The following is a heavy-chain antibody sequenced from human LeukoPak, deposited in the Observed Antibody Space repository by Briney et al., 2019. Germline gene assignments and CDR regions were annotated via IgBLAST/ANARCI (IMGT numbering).Heavy chain of an antibody. D-gene: IGHD3-3*01. Sequence: SQTLSPTCTVSGGSVNSGSYYWTWIRQPAGKGLEWIGRMYTTGSTNYNPSLKSRVTISSDAAENQFSLKLSSVTAADTAMYYCARGVSDFWSPYYYMDVWGKGTTVTVSS. CDR3: ARGVSDFWSPYYYMDV. CDR2: MYTTGST. V-gene: IGHV4-61*02. CDR1: GGSVNSGSYY. J-gene: IGHJ6*03.